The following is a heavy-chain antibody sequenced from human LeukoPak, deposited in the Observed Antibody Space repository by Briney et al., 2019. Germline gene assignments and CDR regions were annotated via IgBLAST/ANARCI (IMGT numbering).Heavy chain of an antibody. Sequence: SGGSLRLSCAAAGVTFSRYGMHWVRQAPGKGLEWVAFIRHDGSNKYYADSVKGRFTISRDNSKNTLYLQMNSLRAEDTAVYYCARGVRIAVAGNIDYWGQGTLVTVSS. CDR3: ARGVRIAVAGNIDY. CDR2: IRHDGSNK. CDR1: GVTFSRYG. V-gene: IGHV3-30*02. J-gene: IGHJ4*02. D-gene: IGHD6-19*01.